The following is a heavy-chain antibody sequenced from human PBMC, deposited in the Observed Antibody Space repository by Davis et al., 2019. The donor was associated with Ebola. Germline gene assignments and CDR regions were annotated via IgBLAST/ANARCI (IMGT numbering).Heavy chain of an antibody. Sequence: AASVKVSCKASGYTFTSYYMHWVRQAPGQGLEWMGIINPSGGSTSYAQKFQGRVTMTRDTSTGTVYMELSSLRSEDTAVYYCAAGLLRTIFGVVINDYYYGMDVWGQGTTVTVSS. V-gene: IGHV1-46*01. CDR1: GYTFTSYY. J-gene: IGHJ6*02. CDR3: AAGLLRTIFGVVINDYYYGMDV. CDR2: INPSGGST. D-gene: IGHD3-3*01.